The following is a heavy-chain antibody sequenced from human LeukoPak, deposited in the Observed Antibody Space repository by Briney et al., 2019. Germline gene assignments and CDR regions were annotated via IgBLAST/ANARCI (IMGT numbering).Heavy chain of an antibody. V-gene: IGHV3-74*01. D-gene: IGHD3-10*01. J-gene: IGHJ4*02. CDR1: GFTFSSYW. Sequence: GGSLRLSCAASGFTFSSYWMHWVRQAPGKGLVWVSRINSDGSSTSYADSVKGRFTISRDNAKNTLYLQMNSLRAEDTAVYYCARVNPLGDGPIDYWGQGTLVTVSS. CDR2: INSDGSST. CDR3: ARVNPLGDGPIDY.